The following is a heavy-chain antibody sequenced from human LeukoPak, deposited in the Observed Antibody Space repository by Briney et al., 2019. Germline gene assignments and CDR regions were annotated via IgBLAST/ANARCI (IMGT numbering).Heavy chain of an antibody. D-gene: IGHD6-13*01. J-gene: IGHJ3*02. V-gene: IGHV4-59*01. CDR2: IYYSGST. CDR3: ASREAAALPYAFDI. Sequence: SETLSLTCTVSGGSISSYYWSWIRQPPGKGLEWIGYIYYSGSTNYNPSLKSRVTISVDTSKNQFSLKLSSVAAADTAVYYCASREAAALPYAFDIWGQGTMVTVSS. CDR1: GGSISSYY.